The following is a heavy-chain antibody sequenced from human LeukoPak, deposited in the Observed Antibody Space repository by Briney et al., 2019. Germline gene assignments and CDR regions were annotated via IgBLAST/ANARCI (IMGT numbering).Heavy chain of an antibody. Sequence: HPGRSLRLSCAASGFSFSSFGMHWVRQAPGKGLEWVAVIYYDGSYKFYADSVKGRFTISRDNSKSTLYLQMNSLRAEDTAVYYCAKDRYSGLNTIDYWGQGTLVTVSS. J-gene: IGHJ4*02. CDR1: GFSFSSFG. CDR3: AKDRYSGLNTIDY. D-gene: IGHD6-13*01. CDR2: IYYDGSYK. V-gene: IGHV3-30*18.